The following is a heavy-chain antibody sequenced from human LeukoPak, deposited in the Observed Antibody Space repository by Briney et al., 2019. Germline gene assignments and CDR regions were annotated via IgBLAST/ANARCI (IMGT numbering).Heavy chain of an antibody. Sequence: PGGSLRLSCAASGFTFSSYSMNWVRQAPGKGLEWVSSISSRSTDIYYADSVKGRFTMSRDNAKNSLFLQMNSLRAEDTAVYYCARAQGDCSSTSCQYYFDYWGQGTLVTVSS. CDR1: GFTFSSYS. CDR3: ARAQGDCSSTSCQYYFDY. D-gene: IGHD2-2*01. J-gene: IGHJ4*02. V-gene: IGHV3-21*01. CDR2: ISSRSTDI.